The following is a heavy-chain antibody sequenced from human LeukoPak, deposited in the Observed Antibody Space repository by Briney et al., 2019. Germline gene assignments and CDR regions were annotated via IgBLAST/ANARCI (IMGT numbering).Heavy chain of an antibody. CDR1: GFTFSTYS. V-gene: IGHV3-48*02. CDR2: ISSSSGI. J-gene: IGHJ4*02. CDR3: ARCLGAAAFDS. D-gene: IGHD6-13*01. Sequence: PGGSLRLSCAASGFTFSTYSMNWVRQAPGKGLEWVSYISSSSGIYYSDSVKGRFTISRDNAKNSLYLQMNSMIDEDTAVYYCARCLGAAAFDSWGQGTLVTVSS.